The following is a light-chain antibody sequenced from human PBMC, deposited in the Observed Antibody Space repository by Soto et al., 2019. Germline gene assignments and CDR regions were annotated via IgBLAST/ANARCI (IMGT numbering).Light chain of an antibody. Sequence: NFMLTQPHSVSESPGKTVIISCTRSSGSIASNYVQWYQQRPGSSPTTVIYEDNQRPSGVPDRFSGSIDSSSNSASLTSSGRETEDEADYFCQSYDATNQVFGGGTKVTVL. V-gene: IGLV6-57*01. CDR2: EDN. J-gene: IGLJ3*02. CDR1: SGSIASNY. CDR3: QSYDATNQV.